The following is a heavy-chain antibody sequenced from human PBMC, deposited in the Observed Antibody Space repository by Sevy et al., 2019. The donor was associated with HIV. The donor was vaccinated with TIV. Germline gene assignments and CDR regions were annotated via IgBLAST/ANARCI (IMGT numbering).Heavy chain of an antibody. CDR2: IYYSGST. J-gene: IGHJ3*02. CDR3: AGESYYDSSGYVNDAFDI. CDR1: GGSISSYY. V-gene: IGHV4-59*01. D-gene: IGHD3-22*01. Sequence: SETLSLTCTVSGGSISSYYWSWIRQPPGKGLEWIGYIYYSGSTNYNPSLKSRVTISVDTSKNPFSLKLSSVTAADTAVYYCAGESYYDSSGYVNDAFDIWGQGTMVTVSS.